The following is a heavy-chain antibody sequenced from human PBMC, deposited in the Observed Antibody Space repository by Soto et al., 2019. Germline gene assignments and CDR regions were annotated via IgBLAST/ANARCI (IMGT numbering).Heavy chain of an antibody. CDR3: AKISSRFSGDL. V-gene: IGHV3-23*01. CDR1: GFTFSNYD. J-gene: IGHJ6*02. D-gene: IGHD6-13*01. CDR2: ISGRGGST. Sequence: PGGSLRLSCAASGFTFSNYDMSWVRQAPGKGLEWVSGISGRGGSTYYADSVKGRFTISRDNSESTLYLQLNSLRVEDTATYYCAKISSRFSGDLWGQGTTVTVPS.